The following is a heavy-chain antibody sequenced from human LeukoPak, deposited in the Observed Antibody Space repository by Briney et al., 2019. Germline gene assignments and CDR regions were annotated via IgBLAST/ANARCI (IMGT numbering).Heavy chain of an antibody. CDR2: IYPGDSDT. Sequence: GESLQISCKGSGYSFTSYWIGWVRQMPGKGLEWMGIIYPGDSDTRYSPSFQGQVTISADKSISTAYLQWSSLKASDTAMYYCARHGQGSGSYYIPYYYYGMDVWGQGTTVTVSS. J-gene: IGHJ6*02. V-gene: IGHV5-51*01. CDR3: ARHGQGSGSYYIPYYYYGMDV. D-gene: IGHD3-10*01. CDR1: GYSFTSYW.